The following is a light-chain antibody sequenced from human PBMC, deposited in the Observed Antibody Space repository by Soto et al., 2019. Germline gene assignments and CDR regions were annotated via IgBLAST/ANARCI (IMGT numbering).Light chain of an antibody. Sequence: IEFTQAPGTLSLSPGERATLSCRASQSVSSSYLAWYQQKPGQAPRLLIYGASSRATGIPDRFSGSGSGTDFTLTISRLEPEDFAVYYCQQYGSSPFGGGTKVDIK. CDR1: QSVSSSY. CDR3: QQYGSSP. J-gene: IGKJ4*01. CDR2: GAS. V-gene: IGKV3-20*01.